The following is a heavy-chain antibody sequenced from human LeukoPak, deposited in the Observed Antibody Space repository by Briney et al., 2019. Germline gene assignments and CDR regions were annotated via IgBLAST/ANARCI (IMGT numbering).Heavy chain of an antibody. CDR3: AKDPGNIVVVPAASNYFDY. V-gene: IGHV3-33*06. CDR1: GFTFSSYG. J-gene: IGHJ4*02. CDR2: IWYDGSNK. Sequence: GGSLRLSCAASGFTFSSYGMHWVRQAPGKGLEWVAVIWYDGSNKYYADSVKGRFTISRDNAKNSLYLQMNSLRDEDTAVYYCAKDPGNIVVVPAASNYFDYWGQGTLVTVSS. D-gene: IGHD2-2*01.